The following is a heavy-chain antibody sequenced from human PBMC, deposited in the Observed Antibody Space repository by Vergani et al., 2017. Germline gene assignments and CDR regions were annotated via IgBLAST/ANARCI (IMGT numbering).Heavy chain of an antibody. Sequence: EVQLLESGGGLVQPGGSLRLSCAGSGFTFSSYAMSWVRQAPGKGLEWVSAISGSGGSTYYADSVKGRFTISRDNSKNTLYLQMNSLRAEDTAVYYCAKRDIVVVVAATPFDYWGQGTLVTVSS. J-gene: IGHJ4*02. V-gene: IGHV3-23*01. D-gene: IGHD2-15*01. CDR1: GFTFSSYA. CDR2: ISGSGGST. CDR3: AKRDIVVVVAATPFDY.